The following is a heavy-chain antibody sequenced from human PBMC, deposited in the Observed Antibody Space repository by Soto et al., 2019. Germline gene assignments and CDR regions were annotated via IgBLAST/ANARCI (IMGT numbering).Heavy chain of an antibody. Sequence: GSLRLSCAASGFTFSSYGMHWVRQAPGKGLEWVAVIWYDGSNKYYADSVKGRFTISRDNSKNTLYLQMNSLRAEDTAVYYCARDSTEYCSGGSCQNWFDPWGQGTLVTVSS. J-gene: IGHJ5*02. V-gene: IGHV3-33*01. CDR1: GFTFSSYG. D-gene: IGHD2-15*01. CDR2: IWYDGSNK. CDR3: ARDSTEYCSGGSCQNWFDP.